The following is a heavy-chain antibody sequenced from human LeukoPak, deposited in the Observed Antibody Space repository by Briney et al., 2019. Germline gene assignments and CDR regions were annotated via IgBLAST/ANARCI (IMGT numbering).Heavy chain of an antibody. Sequence: GGSLSLSGAASGFTFSSNWMSWFRQAPGKRLEWLATIKQDGSEKYYVDSVKGRFTISRDNAKNSLYLQMNSLRAEDTAVYYCARDTARTLTTYLGYFDYWGQGTLVTVSS. V-gene: IGHV3-7*01. CDR1: GFTFSSNW. CDR3: ARDTARTLTTYLGYFDY. D-gene: IGHD4-17*01. CDR2: IKQDGSEK. J-gene: IGHJ4*02.